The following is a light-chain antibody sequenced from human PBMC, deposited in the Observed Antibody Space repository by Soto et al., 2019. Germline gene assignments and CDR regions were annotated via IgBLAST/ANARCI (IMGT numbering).Light chain of an antibody. CDR3: QQYDSSFT. CDR2: GAS. Sequence: IVLTQSPATLSLSPGERATLSCTASQHVTTTYIAWCQQKFGQAPRLLIYGASTRATGTPDRFTGGGFGTDFTLTISRVEPEDFAVYYCQQYDSSFTFGGGTKVDIK. V-gene: IGKV3-20*01. CDR1: QHVTTTY. J-gene: IGKJ4*01.